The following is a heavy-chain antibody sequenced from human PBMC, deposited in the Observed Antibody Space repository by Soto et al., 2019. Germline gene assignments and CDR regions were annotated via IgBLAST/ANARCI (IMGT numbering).Heavy chain of an antibody. J-gene: IGHJ4*02. CDR1: GFTFSSYG. D-gene: IGHD1-26*01. CDR2: IWYDGSNK. V-gene: IGHV3-33*01. Sequence: GGSLRLSCAASGFTFSSYGMHWVRQAPGKGLEWVAVIWYDGSNKYYADSVKGRFTISRDNSKNTLYLQMNSLRAEDTAVYYCARDLSGNLYPSWLDYWGQGTLVTVSS. CDR3: ARDLSGNLYPSWLDY.